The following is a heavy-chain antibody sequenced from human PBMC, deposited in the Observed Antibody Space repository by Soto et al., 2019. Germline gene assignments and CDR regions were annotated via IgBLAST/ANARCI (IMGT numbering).Heavy chain of an antibody. Sequence: XSVKVSCKASVYTFTSYGISWVRQAPGQGLEWMGWISAYNGNTNYAQKLQGRVTMTTDTSTSTAYMELRSLRSDDTAVYYCARDGSGSYYTFYYYGMDVWGQGTTVTVSS. J-gene: IGHJ6*02. CDR2: ISAYNGNT. D-gene: IGHD3-10*01. V-gene: IGHV1-18*01. CDR3: ARDGSGSYYTFYYYGMDV. CDR1: VYTFTSYG.